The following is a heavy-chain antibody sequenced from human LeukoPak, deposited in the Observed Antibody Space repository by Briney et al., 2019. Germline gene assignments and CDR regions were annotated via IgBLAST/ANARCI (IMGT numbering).Heavy chain of an antibody. CDR1: GGSISSSHYY. CDR2: IYYSGST. CDR3: ARRSSSWYPGWFDP. J-gene: IGHJ5*02. Sequence: SETLSLTCTVSGGSISSSHYYWGWIRQSPGKGLEWIGSIYYSGSTYYNPSLKSRVTISVDTSKNQFSLKLSSVTAADTAVYYCARRSSSWYPGWFDPWGQGTLVTVSS. D-gene: IGHD6-13*01. V-gene: IGHV4-39*01.